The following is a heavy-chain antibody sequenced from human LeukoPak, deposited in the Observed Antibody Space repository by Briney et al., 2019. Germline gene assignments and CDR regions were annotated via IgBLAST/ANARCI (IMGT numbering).Heavy chain of an antibody. D-gene: IGHD3-22*01. CDR1: GYTFTSYY. Sequence: ASVKVSCKASGYTFTSYYMHWVRQAPGQGLEWMGWINPNSGGTNYAQKFQGRGTMTRDTSISTAYMELSRLRSDDTAVYYCARAAYESSGHDYWGQGTLVTVSS. CDR2: INPNSGGT. CDR3: ARAAYESSGHDY. J-gene: IGHJ4*02. V-gene: IGHV1-2*02.